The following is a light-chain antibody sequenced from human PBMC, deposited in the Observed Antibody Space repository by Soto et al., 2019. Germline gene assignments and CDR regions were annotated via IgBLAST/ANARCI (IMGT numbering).Light chain of an antibody. V-gene: IGLV2-14*01. Sequence: QSALTQPASVSGSPGQSITISCTGTSSDVGGYKYVSWYQQHPGKAPKFMIYDVSNRPSGVSNRFSGSKSGNTASLTISGLQAEDEDDYYCCSYTTSNTRQIVFGTGTKVTVL. CDR2: DVS. J-gene: IGLJ1*01. CDR3: CSYTTSNTRQIV. CDR1: SSDVGGYKY.